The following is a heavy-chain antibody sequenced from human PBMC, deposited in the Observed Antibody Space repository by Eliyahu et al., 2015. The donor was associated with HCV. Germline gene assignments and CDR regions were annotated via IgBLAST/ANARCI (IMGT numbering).Heavy chain of an antibody. J-gene: IGHJ4*02. CDR1: GYSFTSYW. CDR2: IYPGDSDT. D-gene: IGHD5-24*01. V-gene: IGHV5-51*01. CDR3: ARQLLRDGYSYFDY. Sequence: EVQLVQSGAEVKKPGESLKIXCXGSGYSFTSYWIGWVRQMPGKGLEWMGVIYPGDSDTRYSPSFQGQVTISADKSFSTAYLQWSSLKASDTAMYYCARQLLRDGYSYFDYWGQGTLVTVSS.